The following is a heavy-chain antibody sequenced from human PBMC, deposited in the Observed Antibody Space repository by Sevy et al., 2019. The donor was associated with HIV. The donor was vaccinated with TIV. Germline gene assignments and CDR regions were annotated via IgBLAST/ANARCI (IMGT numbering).Heavy chain of an antibody. D-gene: IGHD2-15*01. CDR3: ARDLVASTLTMDV. J-gene: IGHJ6*02. Sequence: GGSLRLSRAASGFTFTNYVMNWVRQAPGKGLEWVSYISPSGSPIYYAASVKGRFTISRDNAKNSLYLQMNSLRADDTGLYYCARDLVASTLTMDVWGQGTTVTVSS. V-gene: IGHV3-48*03. CDR1: GFTFTNYV. CDR2: ISPSGSPI.